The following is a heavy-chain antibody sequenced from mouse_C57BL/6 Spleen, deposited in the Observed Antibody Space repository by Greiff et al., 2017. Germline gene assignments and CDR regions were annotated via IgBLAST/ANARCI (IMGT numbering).Heavy chain of an antibody. Sequence: VQLQQSGAELARPGASVKLSCKASGYTFTSYGISWVKQRTGQGLEWIGEIYPRSGNTYYNEKFKGKATLTADKSSSTAYMELRSLTSADSAVYFCAREGEFFYDYDWAFDYWGQGTTLTVSS. D-gene: IGHD2-4*01. J-gene: IGHJ2*01. CDR2: IYPRSGNT. CDR1: GYTFTSYG. CDR3: AREGEFFYDYDWAFDY. V-gene: IGHV1-81*01.